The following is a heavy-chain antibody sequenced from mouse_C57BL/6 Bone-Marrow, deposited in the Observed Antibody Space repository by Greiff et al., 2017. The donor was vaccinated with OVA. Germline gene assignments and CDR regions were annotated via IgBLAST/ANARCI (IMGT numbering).Heavy chain of an antibody. CDR2: IRNKANGYTT. J-gene: IGHJ3*01. V-gene: IGHV7-3*01. Sequence: EVMLVESGGGLVQPGGSLSLSCAASGFTFTDYYMSWVRQPPGKALEWLGFIRNKANGYTTEYSASVKGRFTISRDNSQSILYLQMNALRAEDSATYYCARTGTWGLAYWGQGTLVTVSA. CDR1: GFTFTDYY. D-gene: IGHD4-1*01. CDR3: ARTGTWGLAY.